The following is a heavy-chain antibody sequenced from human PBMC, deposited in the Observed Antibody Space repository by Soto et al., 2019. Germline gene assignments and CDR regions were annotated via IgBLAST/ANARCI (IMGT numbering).Heavy chain of an antibody. Sequence: GGSLRLSCAASGFTFSSYWMSWVRQAPGKGLEWVANIKQDGSEKYYVDSVKGRFTISRDNAKNSLYLQMNSLRAEDTAVYYCARDGPPSGPGFELQNWFDPWGQGTLVTVSS. D-gene: IGHD1-26*01. CDR2: IKQDGSEK. CDR1: GFTFSSYW. V-gene: IGHV3-7*01. CDR3: ARDGPPSGPGFELQNWFDP. J-gene: IGHJ5*02.